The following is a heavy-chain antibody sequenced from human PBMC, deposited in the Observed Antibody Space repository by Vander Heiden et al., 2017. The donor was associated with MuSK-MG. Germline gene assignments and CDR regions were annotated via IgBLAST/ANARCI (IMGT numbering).Heavy chain of an antibody. D-gene: IGHD3-22*01. CDR3: AKDLNYYDSSGHLDY. J-gene: IGHJ4*02. CDR2: IRYDGSNK. Sequence: SYGMHWVRQAPGKGLEWVAFIRYDGSNKYYADSVKGRFTISRDNSKNTLYLQMNSLRAEDTAVYYCAKDLNYYDSSGHLDYWGQGTLVTVSS. V-gene: IGHV3-30*02. CDR1: SYG.